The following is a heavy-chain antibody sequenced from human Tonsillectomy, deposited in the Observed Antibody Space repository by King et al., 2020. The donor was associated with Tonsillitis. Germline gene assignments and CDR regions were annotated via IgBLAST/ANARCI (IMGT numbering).Heavy chain of an antibody. Sequence: VQLVESGGGLAQPGGSLRLSCAGSGFAFTSYVMNWVRQAPGKGLEWVSGIDSGGRTYYADSVKGRFTISRDNSKNTLYLEMNSLRAEDTAVYYCAKDHVTSGWGDFDYWGQGTLVTVSS. D-gene: IGHD6-19*01. CDR1: GFAFTSYV. CDR2: IDSGGRT. V-gene: IGHV3-23*04. J-gene: IGHJ4*02. CDR3: AKDHVTSGWGDFDY.